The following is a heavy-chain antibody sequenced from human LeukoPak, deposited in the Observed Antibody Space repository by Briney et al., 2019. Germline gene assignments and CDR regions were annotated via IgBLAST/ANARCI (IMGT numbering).Heavy chain of an antibody. CDR2: IYTGDSDT. V-gene: IGHV5-51*01. Sequence: GESLKISCKGSGYIFTYYWIGWVPQMPGKGLEWMGIIYTGDSDTRYSPSFQGQVTISADKSISTAYLQWSSLKASDTAMYYCARLTGRAAYSSSYNAFDIWAQGTMVIVSS. CDR1: GYIFTYYW. CDR3: ARLTGRAAYSSSYNAFDI. D-gene: IGHD6-13*01. J-gene: IGHJ3*02.